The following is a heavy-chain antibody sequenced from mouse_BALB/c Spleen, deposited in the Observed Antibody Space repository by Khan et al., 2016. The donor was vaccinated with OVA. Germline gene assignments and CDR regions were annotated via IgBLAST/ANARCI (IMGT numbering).Heavy chain of an antibody. J-gene: IGHJ3*01. CDR3: ASHLTGSFAY. CDR2: ISSGGDYT. Sequence: EVELVESGGDLVKPGGSLKLSCAASGFTFSSYSMSWVRQTPDKRLEWVATISSGGDYTYYPDSVKGRFTISRANARNTLYLQMSSLQSEDTAMYYCASHLTGSFAYWGQGTLVTVSA. V-gene: IGHV5-6*01. D-gene: IGHD4-1*01. CDR1: GFTFSSYS.